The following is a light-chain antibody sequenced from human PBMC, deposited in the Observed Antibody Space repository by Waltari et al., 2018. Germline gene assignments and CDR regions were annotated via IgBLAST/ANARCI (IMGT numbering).Light chain of an antibody. V-gene: IGKV3-20*01. Sequence: EIVLTQTPGTLSLSLGERATLSCRASQSFSRALTWYQQKPGQAPRLLIYGASTRAPGIPDRFSGSGSGTDFSLTISRLEPDDFAVYYCQHYLRLPVTFGQGTTVEV. CDR3: QHYLRLPVT. CDR1: QSFSRA. J-gene: IGKJ1*01. CDR2: GAS.